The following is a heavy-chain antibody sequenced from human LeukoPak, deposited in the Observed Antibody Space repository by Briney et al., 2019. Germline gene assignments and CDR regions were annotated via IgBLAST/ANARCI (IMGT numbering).Heavy chain of an antibody. Sequence: PSETLSLTCAVYGGSFSGYYWSWIRQPPGKGLEWIGEINHSGSTNYNPSLKSRVTISVDTSKNQFSLKLSSVTAADTAVYYCGRDGNYDFWSGYYTGYDYWGQGTLVTVSS. CDR2: INHSGST. J-gene: IGHJ4*02. V-gene: IGHV4-34*01. CDR3: GRDGNYDFWSGYYTGYDY. D-gene: IGHD3-3*01. CDR1: GGSFSGYY.